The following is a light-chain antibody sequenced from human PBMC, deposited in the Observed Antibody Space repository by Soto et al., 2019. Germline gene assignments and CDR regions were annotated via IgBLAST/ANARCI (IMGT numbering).Light chain of an antibody. V-gene: IGLV1-47*02. CDR2: SNN. J-gene: IGLJ1*01. CDR3: AAWYDNMSLYV. CDR1: SSSIGTTF. Sequence: QSVLTQPPSASGTPGQRVSISCSGYSSSIGTTFVYWYQQLPGTAPNVLIHSNNQRPSGVPDRFSGSKSGSSASLALSGLRSEDEAEDYYAAWYDNMSLYVFGTGTKLTVL.